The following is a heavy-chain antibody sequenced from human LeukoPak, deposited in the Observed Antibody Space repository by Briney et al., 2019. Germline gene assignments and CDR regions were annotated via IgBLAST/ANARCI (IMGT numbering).Heavy chain of an antibody. V-gene: IGHV3-23*01. CDR2: ISGSGGST. J-gene: IGHJ3*02. CDR3: AKDRIRVVTATKKVGRAFDI. CDR1: GFTFSSYA. Sequence: PGASLRLSCAASGFTFSSYAMSWVRQAPGKGLEWVSAISGSGGSTYYADSVKGRFTISRGNSKNTLYLQMNSLRAEDTAVYYCAKDRIRVVTATKKVGRAFDIWGQGTMVTVSS. D-gene: IGHD2-21*02.